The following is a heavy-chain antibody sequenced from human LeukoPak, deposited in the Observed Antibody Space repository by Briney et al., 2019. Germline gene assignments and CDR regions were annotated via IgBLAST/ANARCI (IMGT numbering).Heavy chain of an antibody. Sequence: SETLSLTCTVSGGSISTYYWSWVRLPPGKGLEWIGYIYNSGSTKYNPALKSRVTVSVDTSKNQLSLKLSSVTAADTAVYYCARARPDTAMAVDYWGQGTLVTVSS. CDR2: IYNSGST. CDR3: ARARPDTAMAVDY. CDR1: GGSISTYY. D-gene: IGHD5-18*01. V-gene: IGHV4-59*01. J-gene: IGHJ4*02.